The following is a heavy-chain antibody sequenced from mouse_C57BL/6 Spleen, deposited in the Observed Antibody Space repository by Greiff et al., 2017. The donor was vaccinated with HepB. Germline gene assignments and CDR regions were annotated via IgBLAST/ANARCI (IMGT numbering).Heavy chain of an antibody. CDR2: ISSGSSTI. J-gene: IGHJ2*01. V-gene: IGHV5-17*01. Sequence: EVKLMESGGGLVKPGGSLKLSCAASGFTFSDYGMHWVRQAPEKGLEWVAYISSGSSTIYYADTVKGRFTISRDNAKNNLFLQMTSLRSEDTAMYYCARPGTGPYYFDYWGQGTTLTVSS. D-gene: IGHD3-3*01. CDR1: GFTFSDYG. CDR3: ARPGTGPYYFDY.